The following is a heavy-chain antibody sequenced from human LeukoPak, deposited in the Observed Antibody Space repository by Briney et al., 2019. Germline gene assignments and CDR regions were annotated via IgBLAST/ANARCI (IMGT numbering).Heavy chain of an antibody. D-gene: IGHD2-2*02. CDR3: ARGNLGYCSSTSCYKEGWFDP. CDR1: GYTFTGYY. Sequence: ASVKVSCKASGYTFTGYYMHWVRQAPGQGLEWMGWINPNSGGTNYAQKFQGRVTMTRDTSISTAYMELSRLRSDDTAVYYCARGNLGYCSSTSCYKEGWFDPWGQGTLVTVSS. V-gene: IGHV1-2*02. CDR2: INPNSGGT. J-gene: IGHJ5*02.